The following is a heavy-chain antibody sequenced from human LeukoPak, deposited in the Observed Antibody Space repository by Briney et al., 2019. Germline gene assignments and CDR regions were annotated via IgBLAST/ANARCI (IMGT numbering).Heavy chain of an antibody. CDR1: GFTFSSYA. J-gene: IGHJ6*02. Sequence: PGGSLRLSCAASGFTFSSYAMSWVRQAPGKGLEWVSAISGSGGSTYYADSVKGRFTISRDNSKNTLYLQMNSLRAEDTAVYYCAKAGGHCSGGSCYSSYYYGMDVWGQGTTVTVSS. CDR2: ISGSGGST. CDR3: AKAGGHCSGGSCYSSYYYGMDV. V-gene: IGHV3-23*01. D-gene: IGHD2-15*01.